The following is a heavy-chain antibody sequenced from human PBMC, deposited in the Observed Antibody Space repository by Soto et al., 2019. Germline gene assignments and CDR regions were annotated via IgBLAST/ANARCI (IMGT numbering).Heavy chain of an antibody. D-gene: IGHD6-6*01. Sequence: GGSLRLSCAASGFTFSSYSMNWVRQAPGKGLEWVSSISSSSSYIYYADSVKGRFTISRDNAKNSLYLQMNSLRAEDTAVYYCARRHSSSFYYYGMDVWGQGTTVTVSS. J-gene: IGHJ6*02. CDR2: ISSSSSYI. CDR1: GFTFSSYS. V-gene: IGHV3-21*01. CDR3: ARRHSSSFYYYGMDV.